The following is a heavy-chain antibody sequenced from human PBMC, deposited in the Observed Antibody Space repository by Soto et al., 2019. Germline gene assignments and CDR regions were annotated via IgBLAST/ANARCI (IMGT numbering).Heavy chain of an antibody. Sequence: QVQLVQSGAEVKKPGASVKVSCKASGYTFTGYYMPWVRQAPGQGLEWMGWINPNSGGTNYAQKLHGWVTMTRDTSISTAYMELSRLRSDDTDVYYCARVGSTMFHVAYGGEGTVVTASS. CDR1: GYTFTGYY. V-gene: IGHV1-2*04. CDR2: INPNSGGT. CDR3: ARVGSTMFHVAY. J-gene: IGHJ4*02. D-gene: IGHD3-10*02.